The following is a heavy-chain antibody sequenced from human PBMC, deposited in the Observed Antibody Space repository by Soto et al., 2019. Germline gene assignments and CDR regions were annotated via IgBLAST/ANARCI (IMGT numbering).Heavy chain of an antibody. V-gene: IGHV3-66*01. CDR2: IYSGGST. J-gene: IGHJ4*02. D-gene: IGHD1-26*01. Sequence: EVQLVESGGGLVQPGGSLRLSCAASGFTVSSNYMSWVRQAPGKGLEWVSVIYSGGSTYYADSVKGRFTISRDNSKNTLYLQMNSLRAEDTAVYYCARDSEWELLGYWGQGTLVTVSS. CDR1: GFTVSSNY. CDR3: ARDSEWELLGY.